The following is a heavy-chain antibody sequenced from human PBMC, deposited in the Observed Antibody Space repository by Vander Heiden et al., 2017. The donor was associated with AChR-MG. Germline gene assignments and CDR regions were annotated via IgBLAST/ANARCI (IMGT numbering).Heavy chain of an antibody. D-gene: IGHD2-2*01. J-gene: IGHJ6*03. Sequence: EVQLLESGGGLVQPGGSLRLSCAASGSTFSSYAMSWVRQVPGKGLEWVSAISGSGYTYYADSVKGRFTIARDISKNTLYLQMNSLRAEDTAVYYCAKDVRYCSSISCSFSLDYMDVWGKGTTVAVSS. CDR3: AKDVRYCSSISCSFSLDYMDV. V-gene: IGHV3-23*01. CDR1: GSTFSSYA. CDR2: ISGSGYT.